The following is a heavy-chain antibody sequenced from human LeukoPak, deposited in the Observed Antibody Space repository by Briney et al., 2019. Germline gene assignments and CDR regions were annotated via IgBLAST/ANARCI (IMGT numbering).Heavy chain of an antibody. J-gene: IGHJ5*02. V-gene: IGHV3-48*02. CDR2: ISSSDSTT. D-gene: IGHD3-9*01. CDR3: ARNTIFHP. CDR1: GFRFSDYS. Sequence: PGGSLRLSCEASGFRFSDYSMNWVRQTPGKGLEWISCISSSDSTTYYTDSVRGRFTISRDNAKSSLYLLMNSLRDEDTGIYYCARNTIFHPWGQGTLVTVSS.